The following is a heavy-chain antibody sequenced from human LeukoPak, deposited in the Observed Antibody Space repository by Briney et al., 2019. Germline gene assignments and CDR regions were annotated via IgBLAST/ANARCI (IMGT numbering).Heavy chain of an antibody. CDR3: AKGGAGGSSSWYGDY. CDR2: ISWNSGTI. D-gene: IGHD6-13*01. Sequence: GRSLRLPCAASGFTFDDDAMHRVRQAPGKGLEWVSSISWNSGTIGYADSVKGRFTISRDNAKNSLYLQMNSLRTEDTALYYCAKGGAGGSSSWYGDYWGQGTLVTVSS. V-gene: IGHV3-9*01. J-gene: IGHJ4*02. CDR1: GFTFDDDA.